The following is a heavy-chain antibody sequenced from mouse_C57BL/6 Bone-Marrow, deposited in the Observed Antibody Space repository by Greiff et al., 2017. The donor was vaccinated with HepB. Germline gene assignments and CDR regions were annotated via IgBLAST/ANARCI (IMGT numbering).Heavy chain of an antibody. Sequence: QVQLKESGAELVKPGASVKMSCKASGYTFTSYWITWVKQRPGQGLEWIGDIYPGSGSTNYNEKFKSKATLTVDTSSSTAYMQLSSLTSEDSAVYYCARVIYYDYFYAMDYWGQGTSVTVSS. CDR3: ARVIYYDYFYAMDY. CDR2: IYPGSGST. V-gene: IGHV1-55*01. D-gene: IGHD2-4*01. J-gene: IGHJ4*01. CDR1: GYTFTSYW.